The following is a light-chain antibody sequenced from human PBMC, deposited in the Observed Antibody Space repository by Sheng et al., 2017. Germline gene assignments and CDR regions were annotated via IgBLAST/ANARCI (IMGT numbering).Light chain of an antibody. J-gene: IGLJ2*01. V-gene: IGLV1-40*01. Sequence: QSVLTQPPSVSGAPGQRVTISCTGSTSNIGAGYDVHWYQQFPGTAPKLLIYGNINRPSGVPGRFSGSKSGTSASLAITWLQAEDEADYYCQSYDSSLSGSGVVFGGGTKLT. CDR1: TSNIGAGYD. CDR3: QSYDSSLSGSGVV. CDR2: GNI.